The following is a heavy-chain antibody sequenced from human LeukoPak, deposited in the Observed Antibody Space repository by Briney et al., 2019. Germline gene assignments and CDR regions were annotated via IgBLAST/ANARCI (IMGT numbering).Heavy chain of an antibody. V-gene: IGHV3-23*01. CDR1: GFTFSSHA. Sequence: GGSLRLSRAASGFTFSSHAMAWVRQAPGKGLEWVSAIGGSSGSTYYADSVKGRFTISRDNSKNTVYLQMNYLRADDTAVYYCARDPGVVAFHYLDFWGQGTLVTVSS. CDR3: ARDPGVVAFHYLDF. D-gene: IGHD3-3*01. CDR2: IGGSSGST. J-gene: IGHJ4*02.